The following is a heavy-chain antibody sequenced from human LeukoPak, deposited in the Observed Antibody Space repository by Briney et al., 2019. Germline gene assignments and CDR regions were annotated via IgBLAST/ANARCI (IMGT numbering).Heavy chain of an antibody. V-gene: IGHV4-31*03. CDR3: ARGGLLLWFGELLYQPFDY. Sequence: SETLSLTCTVSGGSISSGGYYWSWIRQRPGKGLEWIGYIYYSGSTYYNPSLKSRVTISVDTSKNQFSLKLSSVTAADTAVYYCARGGLLLWFGELLYQPFDYWGQGTLVTVSS. J-gene: IGHJ4*02. CDR1: GGSISSGGYY. D-gene: IGHD3-10*01. CDR2: IYYSGST.